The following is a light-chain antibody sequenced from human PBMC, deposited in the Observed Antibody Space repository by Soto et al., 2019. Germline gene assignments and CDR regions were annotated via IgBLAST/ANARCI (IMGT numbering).Light chain of an antibody. Sequence: ETVMTQSPATLSVSADQKATLSCXXXQSVSSSYLAWYQQKPGQAPRLLIYGASSRATGIPDRFSGSGSGTDFTLTISRLEPEDFAVYYCQQYGSSLTWTFGQGTKVDIK. CDR1: QSVSSSY. CDR2: GAS. V-gene: IGKV3-20*01. J-gene: IGKJ1*01. CDR3: QQYGSSLTWT.